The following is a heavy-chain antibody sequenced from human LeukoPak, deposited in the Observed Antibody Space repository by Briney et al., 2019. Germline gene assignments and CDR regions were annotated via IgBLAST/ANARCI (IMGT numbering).Heavy chain of an antibody. Sequence: QPGGSLRLSCAASGFTFSTYDMHWVRQATEKGLEWVSGIGKAGDTYYAGSVKGRFTISRENAKNSLYLQMNSLRAGDTAVYYCVRDPSGHGLDVWGQGTTVTVSS. J-gene: IGHJ6*02. V-gene: IGHV3-13*04. CDR2: IGKAGDT. CDR3: VRDPSGHGLDV. D-gene: IGHD5-12*01. CDR1: GFTFSTYD.